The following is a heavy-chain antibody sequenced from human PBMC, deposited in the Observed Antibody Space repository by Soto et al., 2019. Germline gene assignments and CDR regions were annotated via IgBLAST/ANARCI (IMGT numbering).Heavy chain of an antibody. CDR2: IYWDDDK. V-gene: IGHV2-5*02. D-gene: IGHD1-20*01. Sequence: QITLKESGPTLVKPTQTLTLTCTFSGFSLTTSGVGVGWIRQPPGKALEWLALIYWDDDKRYNPSLKSRLSITKDTSKNQVVTTMTNMDPVDIGTYYCVHGITGSYTHYWGQGTLVTVSS. CDR3: VHGITGSYTHY. J-gene: IGHJ4*02. CDR1: GFSLTTSGVG.